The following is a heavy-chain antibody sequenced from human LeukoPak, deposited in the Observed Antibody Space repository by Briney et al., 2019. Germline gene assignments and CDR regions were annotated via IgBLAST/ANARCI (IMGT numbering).Heavy chain of an antibody. CDR3: ARVLGSGSYSPIYYYYMDV. J-gene: IGHJ6*03. CDR2: IYYSGST. D-gene: IGHD3-10*01. Sequence: PSETLSLTCTVSGGSISSSSYYWGWIRQPPGKGLEWIGSIYYSGSTYYNPSLKSRVTISVDTSKNQFSLKLSSVTAADTAVYYCARVLGSGSYSPIYYYYMDVWGKGTTVTVSS. CDR1: GGSISSSSYY. V-gene: IGHV4-39*07.